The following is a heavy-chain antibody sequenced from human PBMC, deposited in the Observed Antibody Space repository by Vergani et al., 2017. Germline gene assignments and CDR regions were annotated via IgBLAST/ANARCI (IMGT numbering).Heavy chain of an antibody. J-gene: IGHJ6*02. Sequence: EVQLLESGGGLVQPGGSLRLSCAASGFTFSSYAMSWVRQAPGKGLEWVSAISGSGGSTYYADSVKGRFTISRDNSKNTLYLQMNSLRAEDTAVYYCARMGIFWGKDYYYSGMDVWGQGTTVTVSS. CDR1: GFTFSSYA. CDR3: ARMGIFWGKDYYYSGMDV. V-gene: IGHV3-23*01. D-gene: IGHD3-16*01. CDR2: ISGSGGST.